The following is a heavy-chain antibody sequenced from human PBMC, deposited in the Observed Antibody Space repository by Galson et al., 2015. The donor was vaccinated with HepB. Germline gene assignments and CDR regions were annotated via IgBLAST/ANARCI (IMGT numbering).Heavy chain of an antibody. D-gene: IGHD1-1*01. CDR3: ATTPTGLLAELDY. Sequence: VKVSCKVSGDIFADYYIHWVQQAPRKGLEWMGLIDPADGETIYSQQFQGRVTITADSSRDTAYMELSSLESQDTALYYCATTPTGLLAELDYWGQGTLLTVSS. CDR1: GDIFADYY. V-gene: IGHV1-69-2*01. CDR2: IDPADGET. J-gene: IGHJ4*02.